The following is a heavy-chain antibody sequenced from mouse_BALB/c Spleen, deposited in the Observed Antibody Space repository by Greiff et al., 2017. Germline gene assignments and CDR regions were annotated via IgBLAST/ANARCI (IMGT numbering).Heavy chain of an antibody. Sequence: DVQLQESGPGLVKPSQSLSLTCTVTGYSITSDYAWNWIRQFPGNKLEWMGYISYSGSTSYNPSLKSRISITRDTSKNQFFLQLNSVTTEDTATYYCARLITTGGFAYWGQGTLVTVSA. D-gene: IGHD2-4*01. V-gene: IGHV3-2*02. CDR3: ARLITTGGFAY. CDR1: GYSITSDYA. J-gene: IGHJ3*01. CDR2: ISYSGST.